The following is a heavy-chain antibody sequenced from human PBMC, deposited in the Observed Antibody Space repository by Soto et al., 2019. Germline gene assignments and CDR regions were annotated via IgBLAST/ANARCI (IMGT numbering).Heavy chain of an antibody. CDR2: IYDSGST. D-gene: IGHD4-17*01. V-gene: IGHV4-59*01. CDR3: ARGQSYYGGKEGNAFDI. J-gene: IGHJ3*02. Sequence: SETLSLTCTVSGGSSRSYDGSWIRQPPGKGLEWIGYIYDSGSTKYNPSLKSRVTISVDTSKNQFSLKLSSVTAADTAVYYCARGQSYYGGKEGNAFDIWGQGTMVTVSS. CDR1: GGSSRSYD.